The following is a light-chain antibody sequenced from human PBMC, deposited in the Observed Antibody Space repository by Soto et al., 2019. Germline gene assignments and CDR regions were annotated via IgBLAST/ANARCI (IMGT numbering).Light chain of an antibody. Sequence: EIVVTQSPLSLPVTPGEPASISRRSSQSLLHSNGHNYLEWYTQKTGQAPRLLIYGASSRATGIPERFSGSGSGTDFTLTISRLEPEDFAVYYCQQYGSTFGGGTKVDIK. V-gene: IGKV3-20*01. CDR2: GAS. CDR3: QQYGST. J-gene: IGKJ4*01. CDR1: QSLLHSNGHNY.